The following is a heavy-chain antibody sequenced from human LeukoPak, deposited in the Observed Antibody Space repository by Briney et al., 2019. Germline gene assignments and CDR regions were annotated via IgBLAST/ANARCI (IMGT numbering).Heavy chain of an antibody. CDR3: ARGETGAFDI. V-gene: IGHV6-1*01. CDR2: TYCRSTWYI. CDR1: GDFVSSNSAA. J-gene: IGHJ3*02. Sequence: RSQTLSVTCAISGDFVSSNSAAWNWIRQSPSRGLEWLGRTYCRSTWYIDYAVSVKSRITINPDTSKNQFSLQLNSMTPEDTAVYYCARGETGAFDICGQGAMVTVSS.